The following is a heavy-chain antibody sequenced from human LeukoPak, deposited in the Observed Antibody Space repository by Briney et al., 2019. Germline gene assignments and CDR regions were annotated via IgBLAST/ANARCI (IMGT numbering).Heavy chain of an antibody. D-gene: IGHD6-13*01. Sequence: SETLSLTCAVYGGSFSGYYWSWVRQTPGKGLEWIGEINHSGSTYYNPSLKSRVSLSVDTSKNQFSLKLSSVTAADTAVFYCARVGSTWYRSSYYYGMDVWGQGTTVTVSS. J-gene: IGHJ6*02. CDR3: ARVGSTWYRSSYYYGMDV. CDR2: INHSGST. CDR1: GGSFSGYY. V-gene: IGHV4-34*01.